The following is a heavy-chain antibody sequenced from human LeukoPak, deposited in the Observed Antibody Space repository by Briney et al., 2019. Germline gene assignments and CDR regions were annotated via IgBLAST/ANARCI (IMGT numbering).Heavy chain of an antibody. Sequence: SETLSLTCTVSGGSISSSSYYWGWIRQPPGKGLEWIGSIYHSGSTYYNPSLKSRVTISVDTSKNQFSLKLSSVTAADTAVYYCARLDYGDYYFDYWGQGTLVTVSS. D-gene: IGHD4-17*01. CDR3: ARLDYGDYYFDY. J-gene: IGHJ4*02. V-gene: IGHV4-39*01. CDR2: IYHSGST. CDR1: GGSISSSSYY.